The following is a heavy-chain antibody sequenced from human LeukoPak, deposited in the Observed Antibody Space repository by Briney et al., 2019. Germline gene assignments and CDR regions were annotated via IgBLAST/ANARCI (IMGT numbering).Heavy chain of an antibody. CDR1: GYTFTSYD. D-gene: IGHD6-13*01. J-gene: IGHJ6*02. CDR2: MNPNSGKT. Sequence: GASVKVSCKASGYTFTSYDINWVGQATGQGLEWMGWMNPNSGKTDYVQKFQGRVTMTRNTSISTAYMELSSLRSEDTAVYYCATTGSSWYDYYYYGMDVWGQGTTVTVSS. CDR3: ATTGSSWYDYYYYGMDV. V-gene: IGHV1-8*01.